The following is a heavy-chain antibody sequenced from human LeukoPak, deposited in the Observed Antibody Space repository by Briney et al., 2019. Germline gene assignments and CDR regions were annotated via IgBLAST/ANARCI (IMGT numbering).Heavy chain of an antibody. Sequence: SVKVSCKASGGTFSSYAIDWVRQAPGQGLEWMGGIIPIFGTANYAQKFQGRVTITADKSTSTAYMELSSLRSEDTAVYYCARGATYSSSSYYYYYMDVWGKETTVIVSS. CDR1: GGTFSSYA. CDR3: ARGATYSSSSYYYYYMDV. J-gene: IGHJ6*03. CDR2: IIPIFGTA. V-gene: IGHV1-69*06. D-gene: IGHD6-13*01.